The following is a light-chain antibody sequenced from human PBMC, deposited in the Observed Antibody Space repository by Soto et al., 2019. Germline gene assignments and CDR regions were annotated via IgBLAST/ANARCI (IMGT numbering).Light chain of an antibody. CDR2: DVN. V-gene: IGLV2-11*01. CDR1: SSDVGSYNY. Sequence: QSALTQPRSVSGSPGQSITISCTGSSSDVGSYNYVSWYQQHPGQAPKFMLDDVNKRPSGVSHRFSGSKSGNTASLTISGLQADDEADYYCLSYAGSYNFVFGSGTKLTVL. J-gene: IGLJ1*01. CDR3: LSYAGSYNFV.